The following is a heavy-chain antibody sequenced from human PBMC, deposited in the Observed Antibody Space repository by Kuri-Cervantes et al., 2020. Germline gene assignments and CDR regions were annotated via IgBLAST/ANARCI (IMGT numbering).Heavy chain of an antibody. V-gene: IGHV3-7*01. CDR1: GFTFSSFG. CDR3: ARAWRSRIAFDI. Sequence: GGSLRLSCAASGFTFSSFGMHWVRQAPGKGLEWVANIKQDGSEKYYVDSVKGRFTISRDNAKNSLYLQMNSLRAEDTAVYYCARAWRSRIAFDIWGQGTMVTVSS. J-gene: IGHJ3*02. CDR2: IKQDGSEK. D-gene: IGHD5-24*01.